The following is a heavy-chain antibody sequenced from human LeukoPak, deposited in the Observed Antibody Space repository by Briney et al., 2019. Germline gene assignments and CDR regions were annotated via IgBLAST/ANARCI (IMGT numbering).Heavy chain of an antibody. CDR1: GGSISSYY. V-gene: IGHV4-59*01. Sequence: SETLSLTCTVSGGSISSYYWSWIRQPPGKGLEWIGYIYYSGSTNYNPSLKSRVTISVDTSKNQFFLKLSSVTAADTAVYYCARDLGKLDAFDIWGQGTMVTVSS. J-gene: IGHJ3*02. D-gene: IGHD3-16*01. CDR3: ARDLGKLDAFDI. CDR2: IYYSGST.